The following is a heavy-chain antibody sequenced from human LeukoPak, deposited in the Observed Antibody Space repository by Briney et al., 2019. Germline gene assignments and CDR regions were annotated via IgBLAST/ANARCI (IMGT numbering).Heavy chain of an antibody. V-gene: IGHV3-21*01. CDR1: GFTFSSYS. Sequence: GGSLRLSCAASGFTFSSYSMNWVRQAPGKGLEWVSSISSSSYIYYADSVKGRFTISRDNAKKSLYLQMNSLRAEDTAVYYCARAGVVVVAAMDYWGQGTLVTVSS. D-gene: IGHD2-15*01. CDR3: ARAGVVVVAAMDY. CDR2: ISSSSYI. J-gene: IGHJ4*02.